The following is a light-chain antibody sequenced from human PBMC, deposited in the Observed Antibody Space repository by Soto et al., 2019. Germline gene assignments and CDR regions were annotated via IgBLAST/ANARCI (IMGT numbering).Light chain of an antibody. CDR1: SNDVGYYDY. V-gene: IGLV2-8*01. J-gene: IGLJ1*01. CDR3: SSYAGGNNFV. Sequence: QSALTQPPSASGSPGQSVTISCTGTSNDVGYYDYVSWYQQYPGKAPKLVIYEVSKRPSGVPDRFSGSKSGDTAFLTVSGLQTEDEADYYCSSYAGGNNFVFGNGTKLTVL. CDR2: EVS.